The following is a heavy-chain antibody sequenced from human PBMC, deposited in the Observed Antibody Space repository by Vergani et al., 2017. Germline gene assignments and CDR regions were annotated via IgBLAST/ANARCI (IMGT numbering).Heavy chain of an antibody. CDR1: GFTFSDYY. D-gene: IGHD6-19*01. J-gene: IGHJ4*02. V-gene: IGHV3-23*04. Sequence: VQLVESGGGLVKPGGSLRLSCAASGFTFSDYYMSWIRQAPGKGLEWVSAISGSGGSTYYADSVKGRFTISRDNSKNTLYLQLNSLRAEDTAVYYCAKDKGIAVAGTFLRWGQGTLVTVSS. CDR3: AKDKGIAVAGTFLR. CDR2: ISGSGGST.